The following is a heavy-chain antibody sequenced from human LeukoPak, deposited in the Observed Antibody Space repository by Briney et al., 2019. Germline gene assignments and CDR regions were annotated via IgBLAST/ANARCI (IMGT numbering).Heavy chain of an antibody. CDR1: GYSFSSCW. V-gene: IGHV5-51*01. J-gene: IGHJ4*02. CDR2: IYPGDSDT. D-gene: IGHD6-13*01. Sequence: GESLKISCKGSGYSFSSCWIGWVRQMPGKGLGWMGVIYPGDSDTRYSPSFQGQVTISADKSISTAYLQWSSLKASDTAMYYCATSLATSGHFDYWGQGTLVTVSS. CDR3: ATSLATSGHFDY.